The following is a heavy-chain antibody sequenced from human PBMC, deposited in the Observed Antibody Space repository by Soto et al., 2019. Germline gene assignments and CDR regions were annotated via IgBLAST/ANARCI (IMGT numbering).Heavy chain of an antibody. J-gene: IGHJ6*02. V-gene: IGHV3-21*01. Sequence: GGSLRLSCAASGFTFSSYSMNWVRQAPGKGLEWVSSISSSSSSYIYYADSVKGRFTISRDNAKNSLYLQMNSLRAEDTAVYYCARGTTGTLYYYYYYGMAVWGQGTTVTVSS. CDR1: GFTFSSYS. CDR3: ARGTTGTLYYYYYYGMAV. D-gene: IGHD1-7*01. CDR2: ISSSSSSYI.